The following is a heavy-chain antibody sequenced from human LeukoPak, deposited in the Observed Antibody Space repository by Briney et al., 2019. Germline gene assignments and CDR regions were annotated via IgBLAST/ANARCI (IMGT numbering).Heavy chain of an antibody. CDR3: ARGEEPGYSYPPGYYFDY. V-gene: IGHV4-61*02. J-gene: IGHJ4*02. D-gene: IGHD5-18*01. CDR2: IYTSGST. CDR1: GGSISSSSYY. Sequence: SETLSLTCTVSGGSISSSSYYWGWIRQPAGKGLEWIGRIYTSGSTNYNPSLKSRVTISVDTSKNQFSLKLSSVTAADTAVYYCARGEEPGYSYPPGYYFDYWGQGTLVTVSS.